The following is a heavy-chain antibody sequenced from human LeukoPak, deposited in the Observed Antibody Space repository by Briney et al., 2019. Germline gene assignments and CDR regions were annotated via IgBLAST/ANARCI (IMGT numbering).Heavy chain of an antibody. CDR3: AKHSYGSYDWFDP. V-gene: IGHV4-30-4*01. Sequence: ASETLSLTCTVSGGSISSGDYYGSWIRQPPGKGLEWIGYIYYSGSTYYNPSLKSRVTISVDTSKNQFSLKLSSVTAADTAVYYCAKHSYGSYDWFDPWGQGTLVTVSS. D-gene: IGHD5-18*01. J-gene: IGHJ5*02. CDR1: GGSISSGDYY. CDR2: IYYSGST.